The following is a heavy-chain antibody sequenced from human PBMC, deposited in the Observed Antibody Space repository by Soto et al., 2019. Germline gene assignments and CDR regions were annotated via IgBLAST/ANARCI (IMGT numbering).Heavy chain of an antibody. CDR2: IKSKTDGGTA. J-gene: IGHJ6*02. V-gene: IGHV3-15*01. CDR1: GFSFSNAW. Sequence: GGSLRLSCAASGFSFSNAWMSWVRQLPGKGLEWVGHIKSKTDGGTADYAAPVKGRFTISRDDSKNTLYLQMNSLKTEDTAMFYCTTLNYGVDVWGQGTTVTV. CDR3: TTLNYGVDV.